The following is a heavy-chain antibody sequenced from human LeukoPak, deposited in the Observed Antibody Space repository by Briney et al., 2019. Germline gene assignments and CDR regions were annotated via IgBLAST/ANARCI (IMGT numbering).Heavy chain of an antibody. CDR1: GFTFSSYS. CDR3: ARDKGTRGVFDY. CDR2: ISSSSSYI. D-gene: IGHD1-14*01. J-gene: IGHJ4*02. V-gene: IGHV3-21*01. Sequence: GGSLRLSCAASGFTFSSYSMNWVRQAPGKGLEWVSSISSSSSYIYYADSPKGRFTISRDNAENSLYLQMDSLRDEDTAVYYCARDKGTRGVFDYWGQGTLVTVSS.